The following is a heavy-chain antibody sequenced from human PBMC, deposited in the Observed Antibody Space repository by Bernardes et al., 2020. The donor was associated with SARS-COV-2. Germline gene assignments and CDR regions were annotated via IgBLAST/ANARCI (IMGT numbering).Heavy chain of an antibody. CDR3: ARESDWNHVFDY. J-gene: IGHJ4*02. CDR1: EFTFSSYA. Sequence: GGSLRLSCAASEFTFSSYAMSWVRQAPGKGLEWVSSITSSSSYTYYADSVKGRFTISRDNAKNSLYLQMNSLRAEDTAVYFCARESDWNHVFDYRGQGTLVTVSS. V-gene: IGHV3-21*01. D-gene: IGHD1-1*01. CDR2: ITSSSSYT.